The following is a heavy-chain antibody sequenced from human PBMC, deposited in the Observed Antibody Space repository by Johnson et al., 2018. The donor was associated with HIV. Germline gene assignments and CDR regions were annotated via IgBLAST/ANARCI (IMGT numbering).Heavy chain of an antibody. CDR3: ARVWVRYYYDSSDGAFDI. V-gene: IGHV3-30*03. J-gene: IGHJ3*02. CDR2: ISYDGSSK. D-gene: IGHD3-22*01. Sequence: QVQVLEYGGGVVQPGRSLRLSCAASGFTFSSYGMHWVRQAPGKGLEWVAVISYDGSSKYYADSVKGRFTISRDNSKNTLYLQMNSLRAEDTAVYYCARVWVRYYYDSSDGAFDIWGQGTMVTVSS. CDR1: GFTFSSYG.